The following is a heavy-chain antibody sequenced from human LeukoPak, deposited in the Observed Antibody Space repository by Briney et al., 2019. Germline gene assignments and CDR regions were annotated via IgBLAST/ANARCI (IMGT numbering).Heavy chain of an antibody. CDR1: GCSISSSGYH. CDR3: ARIHYYDSSGNYYGANWFDS. D-gene: IGHD3-22*01. CDR2: IYCSGNT. V-gene: IGHV4-39*01. J-gene: IGHJ5*01. Sequence: SETLTLTCTVSGCSISSSGYHWGWIPQPPGQGLEWIGSIYCSGNTYYNPSLKSLATISVDTYKNQFYLKLSSVTAADRAVYYCARIHYYDSSGNYYGANWFDSWGQGTLVTVSS.